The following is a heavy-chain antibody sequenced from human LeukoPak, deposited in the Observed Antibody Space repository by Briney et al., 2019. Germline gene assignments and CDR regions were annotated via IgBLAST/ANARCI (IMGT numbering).Heavy chain of an antibody. CDR3: ARGTDTAMVSYY. CDR2: INAYNGNT. D-gene: IGHD5-18*01. CDR1: GCTFTSYG. J-gene: IGHJ4*02. V-gene: IGHV1-18*01. Sequence: ASVKVSCKASGCTFTSYGISWVRQAPGQGLEWMGWINAYNGNTNYAQKFQGRVTITADKSTSTAYMELSSLRSEDTAVYYCARGTDTAMVSYYWGQGTLVTVSS.